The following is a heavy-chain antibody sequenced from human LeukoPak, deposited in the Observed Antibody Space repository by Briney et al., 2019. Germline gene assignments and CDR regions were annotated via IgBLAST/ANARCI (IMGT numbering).Heavy chain of an antibody. J-gene: IGHJ4*02. CDR3: AKGKYSSGWYYFDY. D-gene: IGHD6-19*01. CDR2: ISGSGGST. CDR1: GFTFSSYA. Sequence: PGGSLRLSCAASGFTFSSYAMSWVRQAPGKGLEWVSAISGSGGSTYYADSVKGRFTISRDNSKSTLYLQMNSLRAEDTAVYYCAKGKYSSGWYYFDYWGQGTLVTVSS. V-gene: IGHV3-23*01.